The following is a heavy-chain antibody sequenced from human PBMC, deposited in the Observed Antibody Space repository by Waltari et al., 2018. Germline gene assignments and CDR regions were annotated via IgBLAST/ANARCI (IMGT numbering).Heavy chain of an antibody. D-gene: IGHD4-17*01. CDR3: ARGSHDYANAKYFDY. CDR1: VGPISSSC. J-gene: IGHJ4*02. V-gene: IGHV4-59*01. Sequence: QVQLQESGSALVPPPETLSLTCSVSVGPISSSCWGWIRQPPGKGLEWIGYIYYSGTTTYNPSLKSRVTVSVDTSKNQFSLRLSSVTAADTAVYYCARGSHDYANAKYFDYWGQGTLVTVSP. CDR2: IYYSGTT.